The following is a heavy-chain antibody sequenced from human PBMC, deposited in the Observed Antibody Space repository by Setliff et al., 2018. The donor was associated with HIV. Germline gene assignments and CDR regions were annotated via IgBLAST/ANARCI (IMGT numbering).Heavy chain of an antibody. J-gene: IGHJ2*01. V-gene: IGHV4-4*08. CDR2: IHTSGTT. CDR3: ARDGGPNAYGGNSESWYFDL. CDR1: GDSSSNDY. D-gene: IGHD4-17*01. Sequence: SETLSLTCTVSGDSSSNDYWTWVRQPPGKGLEWIGNIHTSGTTKYNPSLNSRVTISVDMSKSQFSLRLSSVTAADTAMYYCARDGGPNAYGGNSESWYFDLWGRGTLVTVSS.